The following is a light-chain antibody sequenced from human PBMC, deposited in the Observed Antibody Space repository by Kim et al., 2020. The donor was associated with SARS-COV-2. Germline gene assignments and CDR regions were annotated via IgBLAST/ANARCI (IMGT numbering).Light chain of an antibody. CDR2: DAS. J-gene: IGKJ1*01. CDR3: QQYQISPWT. Sequence: SPGERATLSCRASQSVSSNYLAWYQQKPGQAPRLLMYDASTRATGIPDRFSGSGSGTDFTLTITRLEPEDFAVYYCQQYQISPWTFGQGTKVDIK. V-gene: IGKV3-20*01. CDR1: QSVSSNY.